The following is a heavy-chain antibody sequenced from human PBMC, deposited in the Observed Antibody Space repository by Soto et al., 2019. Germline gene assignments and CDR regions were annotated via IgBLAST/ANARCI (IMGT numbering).Heavy chain of an antibody. J-gene: IGHJ4*02. CDR1: GYTFTNYW. CDR2: IYPGDSDT. CDR3: ARSILALGRGSFDY. V-gene: IGHV5-51*01. Sequence: PGESLKISCKGSGYTFTNYWIGWVRQMPGYGLEWMGLIYPGDSDTIYSPSFQGQVTISADKSISTAYLQLSSLKASDTATYYCARSILALGRGSFDYWGQGTPVTVSS. D-gene: IGHD2-15*01.